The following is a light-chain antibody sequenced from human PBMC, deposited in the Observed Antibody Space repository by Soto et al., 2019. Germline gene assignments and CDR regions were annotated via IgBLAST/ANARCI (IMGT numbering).Light chain of an antibody. CDR1: ISNIGGNT. V-gene: IGLV1-44*01. CDR2: TNN. CDR3: AAWDDSLNGVV. J-gene: IGLJ2*01. Sequence: SVLTQPPSASGTPGQRVTISCSGSISNIGGNTVNWYQQLPGTAPKLLMYTNNQRPSGVPDRFSGSKSGTSASLAISGLQSEDEGDYDCAAWDDSLNGVVFGGGTKLTVL.